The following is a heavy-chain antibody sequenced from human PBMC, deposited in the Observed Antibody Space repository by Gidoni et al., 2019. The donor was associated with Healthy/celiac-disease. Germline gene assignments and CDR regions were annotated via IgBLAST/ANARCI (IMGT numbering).Heavy chain of an antibody. CDR2: IKQDGSEK. Sequence: EVQLVESGGGLVQPGGSLRLSCAASGFTFISYWMSWVRQAPGKGLEWVANIKQDGSEKDYVDSVKGRFTISRDNAKNSLYLQMNSLRAEDTAVYYCARDGSDYVWGSYRYTLDYWGQGTLVTVSS. J-gene: IGHJ4*02. CDR3: ARDGSDYVWGSYRYTLDY. D-gene: IGHD3-16*02. CDR1: GFTFISYW. V-gene: IGHV3-7*04.